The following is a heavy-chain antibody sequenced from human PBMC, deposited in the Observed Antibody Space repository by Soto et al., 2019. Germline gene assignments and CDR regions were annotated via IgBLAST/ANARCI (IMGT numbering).Heavy chain of an antibody. CDR1: GYTFTXYA. D-gene: IGHD2-15*01. CDR2: INVGNGNT. V-gene: IGHV1-3*01. CDR3: AREGAHYTPLDH. J-gene: IGHJ4*02. Sequence: ASVKVSCKASGYTFTXYAIHWVRQAPGQGLEWMGWINVGNGNTGYSRKFQGRVTNARDMSASTAYIEVTSLTSEDTAIYYCAREGAHYTPLDHWGQGTLVTVSS.